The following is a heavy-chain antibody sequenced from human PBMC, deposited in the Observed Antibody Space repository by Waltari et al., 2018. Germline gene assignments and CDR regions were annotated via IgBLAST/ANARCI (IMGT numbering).Heavy chain of an antibody. D-gene: IGHD3-10*01. CDR2: IYWNDDK. V-gene: IGHV2-5*01. Sequence: QITLKESGPTLVKPTQTLTLTCTFSGFSLSTSGVGAGWIRQPPGKALEWLALIYWNDDKRYSPSLKSRLTITKDTSKNQVVLTMTNMDPVDTATYYCAHEIWFRDNNWFDPWGQGTLVTVSS. J-gene: IGHJ5*02. CDR3: AHEIWFRDNNWFDP. CDR1: GFSLSTSGVG.